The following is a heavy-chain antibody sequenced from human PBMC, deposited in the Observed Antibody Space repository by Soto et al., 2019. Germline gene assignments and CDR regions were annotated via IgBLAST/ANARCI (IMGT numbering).Heavy chain of an antibody. J-gene: IGHJ5*02. CDR2: INPSGGST. CDR1: GYTFTSYY. V-gene: IGHV1-46*03. Sequence: ASVKVSCKASGYTFTSYYMHWVRQAPGQGLEWMGIINPSGGSTSYAQKFQGRVTMTRDTSTSTVYMELSSLRSEDTAVYYCARGNSDYYDSSGYYGPWGQGTLVTVSS. D-gene: IGHD3-22*01. CDR3: ARGNSDYYDSSGYYGP.